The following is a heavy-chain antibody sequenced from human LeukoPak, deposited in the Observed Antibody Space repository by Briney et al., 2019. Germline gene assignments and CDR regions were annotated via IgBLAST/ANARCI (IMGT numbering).Heavy chain of an antibody. CDR1: GGSISTGYY. V-gene: IGHV4-31*03. D-gene: IGHD6-19*01. CDR2: IYYSGST. CDR3: ARDSRMTPSIAVAGTKAGVDS. Sequence: SQTLSLTCTVSGGSISTGYYWTGIRQHPGKGLEWIGYIYYSGSTHYSPSLKSRVTISVDTSKNEFSLKLNSVTGADTAVYYCARDSRMTPSIAVAGTKAGVDSWGQETLVTVSS. J-gene: IGHJ4*02.